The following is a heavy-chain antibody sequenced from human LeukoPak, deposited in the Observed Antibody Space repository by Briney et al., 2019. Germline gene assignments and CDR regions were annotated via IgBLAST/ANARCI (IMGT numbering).Heavy chain of an antibody. CDR2: IWYNGSKK. CDR1: GFTFSDHG. CDR3: ARDPYGSGDGYFDY. V-gene: IGHV3-33*01. D-gene: IGHD3-10*01. Sequence: GRSLRLSCAASGFTFSDHGMHWVRQAPGKGLEWVAIIWYNGSKKYYAESVKGRFTISRDNSKNTLYLQMSSLRAEDTAVYYCARDPYGSGDGYFDYWGQGTLVIVSS. J-gene: IGHJ4*02.